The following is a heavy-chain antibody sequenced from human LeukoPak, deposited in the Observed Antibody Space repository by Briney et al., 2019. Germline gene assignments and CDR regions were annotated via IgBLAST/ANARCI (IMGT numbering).Heavy chain of an antibody. CDR1: GYTFTGYY. D-gene: IGHD3-22*01. J-gene: IGHJ4*02. Sequence: VASVKVSCKASGYTFTGYYMHWVRQAPGQGLEWMGWINPNSGGTNYAQKFQGRVTMTRDMSISTAYMELSRLRSDDTAAYYCARGDSSGYYVGDYWGQGTLVTVSS. V-gene: IGHV1-2*02. CDR3: ARGDSSGYYVGDY. CDR2: INPNSGGT.